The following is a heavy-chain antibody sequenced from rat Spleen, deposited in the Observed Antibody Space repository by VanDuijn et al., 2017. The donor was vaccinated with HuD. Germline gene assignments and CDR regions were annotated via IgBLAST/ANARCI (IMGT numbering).Heavy chain of an antibody. D-gene: IGHD1-12*01. CDR3: TRGYAHY. J-gene: IGHJ2*01. V-gene: IGHV5-31*01. CDR1: GFPFKNYW. Sequence: EVQLVESGGGLVQPGRSLKLSCVASGFPFKNYWMTWIRQAPGKGLEWVASITNSGGTIYYSDSVKGRFTISRDNAQNTLHLQMSSLRSEDTATYYCTRGYAHYWGQGVMVTVSS. CDR2: ITNSGGTI.